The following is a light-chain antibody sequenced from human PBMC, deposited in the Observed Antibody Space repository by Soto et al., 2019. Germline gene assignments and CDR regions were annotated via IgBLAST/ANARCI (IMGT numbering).Light chain of an antibody. J-gene: IGLJ1*01. V-gene: IGLV2-14*03. CDR2: AVS. CDR3: ISYTDRQSYL. CDR1: SRDIGSYNH. Sequence: QSALTQPASVSGSPGQSITISCSGTSRDIGSYNHVAWYQQFPGKSPKLMIYAVSDRPSGVSDRFSGSKSGITASLTISGLQTEDEADYYCISYTDRQSYLFGTGTKVT.